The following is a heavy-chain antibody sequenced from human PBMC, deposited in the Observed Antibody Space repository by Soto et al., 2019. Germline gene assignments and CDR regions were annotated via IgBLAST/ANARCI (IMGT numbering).Heavy chain of an antibody. CDR2: IIPIFGTA. J-gene: IGHJ4*02. D-gene: IGHD6-13*01. CDR1: GGTFSSYA. Sequence: ASVKDSCTASGGTFSSYAISWVRQAPGQGLEWMGGIIPIFGTANYAQKFQGRVTITADESTSTAYMELSSLRSEDSAVYYCARGNSSSWSRDYWGQGTLVTVSS. CDR3: ARGNSSSWSRDY. V-gene: IGHV1-69*13.